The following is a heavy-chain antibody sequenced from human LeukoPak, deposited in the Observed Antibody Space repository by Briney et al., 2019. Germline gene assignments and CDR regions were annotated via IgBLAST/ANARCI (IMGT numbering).Heavy chain of an antibody. CDR2: ISASGGTT. J-gene: IGHJ5*02. V-gene: IGHV3-23*01. D-gene: IGHD2-2*01. CDR1: GFTFNSYA. Sequence: GGSLRLSCAASGFTFNSYAMSWVRQAPGKGLEWVSAISASGGTTYYADSVKGRFTISRDNSENTLFLQMNRLRAEDMAVYYCAKEPREYCSSTSCPNWFDLWGQGTLVTVSS. CDR3: AKEPREYCSSTSCPNWFDL.